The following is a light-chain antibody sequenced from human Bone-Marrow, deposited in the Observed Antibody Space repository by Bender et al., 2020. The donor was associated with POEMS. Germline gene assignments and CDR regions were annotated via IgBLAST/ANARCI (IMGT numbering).Light chain of an antibody. V-gene: IGLV2-11*01. CDR2: DGI. CDR1: SSDVGDYNY. J-gene: IGLJ1*01. CDR3: CSYAGRYV. Sequence: QSALTQPASVSGSPGQSITISCTGTSSDVGDYNYVSWYQQHPGKAPKLMLYDGIKRPSGVPDRFSGSKSGNTASLTISGLQAEDEADYYCCSYAGRYVFGPGTTVIVL.